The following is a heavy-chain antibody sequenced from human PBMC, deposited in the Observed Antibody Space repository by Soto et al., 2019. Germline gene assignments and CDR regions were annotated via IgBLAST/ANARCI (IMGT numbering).Heavy chain of an antibody. V-gene: IGHV4-59*01. J-gene: IGHJ3*02. CDR1: GASISSYY. CDR2: IYYSGST. D-gene: IGHD5-12*01. Sequence: SETLSLXCTVSGASISSYYWTWIRQPPGRGLEWIGYIYYSGSTNYNPSLKSRVTISVDTSKNQFSLKLSSVTAADTAVYYCARVGGYPLGAFDIWGQGTMVTVSS. CDR3: ARVGGYPLGAFDI.